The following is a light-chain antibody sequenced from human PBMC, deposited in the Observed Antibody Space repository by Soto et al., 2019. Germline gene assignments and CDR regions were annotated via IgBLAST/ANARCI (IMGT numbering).Light chain of an antibody. CDR1: SSNIGSNF. CDR2: TNN. Sequence: QSVLTQPPSASGTPGQRVTISCSGSSSNIGSNFVYWYQHLPGTAPKLLIYTNNQRPSGVPDRFSGSKSGTSASLAISGLRSEDEADYYCASWDGSPSGHVFGTGTKLTVL. CDR3: ASWDGSPSGHV. V-gene: IGLV1-47*02. J-gene: IGLJ1*01.